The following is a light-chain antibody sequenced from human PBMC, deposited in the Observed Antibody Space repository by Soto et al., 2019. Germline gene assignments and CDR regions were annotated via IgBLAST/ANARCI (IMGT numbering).Light chain of an antibody. CDR1: SSDVGAYNY. J-gene: IGLJ3*02. CDR3: SSYTQFSTVV. Sequence: QSALTQPASVSGSPGQSITISCTGTSSDVGAYNYVSWYRQHPGKAPKLVIYEVSNRPSGISSRFSGSKSGTTASLTISVLHAEDEADYCCSSYTQFSTVVFGGGTKLTVL. V-gene: IGLV2-14*01. CDR2: EVS.